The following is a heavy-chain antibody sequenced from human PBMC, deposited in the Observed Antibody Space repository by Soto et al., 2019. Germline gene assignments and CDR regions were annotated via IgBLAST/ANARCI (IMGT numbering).Heavy chain of an antibody. CDR3: AKTSLEVDAFDI. Sequence: GGSLRLSCAASGFTFSSYAMSWVRQAPGRGLEWVSAISGSGGSTYYADSVKGRFTISRDNSKNTLYLQMNSLRAEDTAVYYCAKTSLEVDAFDIWGQGTMVTVSS. CDR1: GFTFSSYA. V-gene: IGHV3-23*01. D-gene: IGHD2-8*02. J-gene: IGHJ3*02. CDR2: ISGSGGST.